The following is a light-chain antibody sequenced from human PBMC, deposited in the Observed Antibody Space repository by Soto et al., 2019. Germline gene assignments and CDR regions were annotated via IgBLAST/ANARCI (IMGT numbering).Light chain of an antibody. CDR1: QTISSW. J-gene: IGKJ1*01. V-gene: IGKV1-5*03. Sequence: DIQMTQSPSTLSGSVGDRVTITCRASQTISSWLAWYQQKPGKAPKLLIYKASTLKSGVPSRFSGSGSGTELTLTISSLQPDDFATYYCQHYNSYSEEFGKSTQVDI. CDR2: KAS. CDR3: QHYNSYSEE.